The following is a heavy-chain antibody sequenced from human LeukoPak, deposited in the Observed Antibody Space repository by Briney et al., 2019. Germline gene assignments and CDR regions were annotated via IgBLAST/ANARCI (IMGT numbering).Heavy chain of an antibody. CDR3: ARLDGYNWYFDY. CDR1: GGSISSSSYY. J-gene: IGHJ4*02. CDR2: IYYSGST. V-gene: IGHV4-61*05. D-gene: IGHD5-24*01. Sequence: SETLSLTCTVSGGSISSSSYYWGWIRQPPGKGLEWIGYIYYSGSTNYNPSLKSRLTISVDTSKNQFSLRLSSVTAADTAVYYCARLDGYNWYFDYWGQGTLVTVSS.